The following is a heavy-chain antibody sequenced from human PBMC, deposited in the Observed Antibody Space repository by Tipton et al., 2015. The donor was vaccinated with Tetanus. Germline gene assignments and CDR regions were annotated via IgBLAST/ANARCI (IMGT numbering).Heavy chain of an antibody. Sequence: SLRLSCAASGFSFSTYAMHWVRQAPGKGPEWVAVMSYDGGNKYYADSVKGRFTISRDNFKNTLYLQMSSLRTEDTAVYFCARAPNSGTSPYFYHYMDVWGPGTTVTVSS. CDR1: GFSFSTYA. CDR2: MSYDGGNK. J-gene: IGHJ6*03. CDR3: ARAPNSGTSPYFYHYMDV. D-gene: IGHD3-10*01. V-gene: IGHV3-30-3*01.